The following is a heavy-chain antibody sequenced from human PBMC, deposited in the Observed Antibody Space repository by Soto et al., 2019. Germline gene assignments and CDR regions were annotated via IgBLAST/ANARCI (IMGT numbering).Heavy chain of an antibody. V-gene: IGHV4-59*08. CDR2: ISYSGST. CDR3: ARGFSIDWYTYYFDY. J-gene: IGHJ4*02. D-gene: IGHD3-3*02. CDR1: GASINSYY. Sequence: PSETLSLTCTVSGASINSYYWSGIRQPPGKGLECLGYISYSGSTNYNPSLKSRVTMSIDTSKNQFSLKLNSVTAADTAVYYCARGFSIDWYTYYFDYWGQGPLVTVSS.